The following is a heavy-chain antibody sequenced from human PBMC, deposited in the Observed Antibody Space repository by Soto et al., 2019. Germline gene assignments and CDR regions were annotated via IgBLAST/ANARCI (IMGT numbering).Heavy chain of an antibody. CDR3: AKDTAILLWFGEIDY. Sequence: PGGSLRLSCAASGFTFSSYAMSWVRQAPGKGLEWVSAISGSGGSTYYADSVKGRFTISRDNSKNTLYLQMNSLRAEDTAVYYCAKDTAILLWFGEIDYWGQGTLVTSPQ. V-gene: IGHV3-23*01. J-gene: IGHJ4*02. D-gene: IGHD3-10*01. CDR2: ISGSGGST. CDR1: GFTFSSYA.